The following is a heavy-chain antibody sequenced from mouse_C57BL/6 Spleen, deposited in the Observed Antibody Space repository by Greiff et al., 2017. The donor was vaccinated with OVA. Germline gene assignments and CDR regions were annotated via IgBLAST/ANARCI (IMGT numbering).Heavy chain of an antibody. V-gene: IGHV1-50*01. CDR3: ARGYYGNFWFAY. J-gene: IGHJ3*01. D-gene: IGHD2-1*01. CDR1: GYTFTSYW. Sequence: QVQLQQPGAELVKPGASVKLSCKASGYTFTSYWMQWVKQRPGQGLEWIGEIDPSDSYTNYNQKFKGKATLTVDTSSSTAYMQLSSLTSEDSAVYYCARGYYGNFWFAYWGQGTLVTVSA. CDR2: IDPSDSYT.